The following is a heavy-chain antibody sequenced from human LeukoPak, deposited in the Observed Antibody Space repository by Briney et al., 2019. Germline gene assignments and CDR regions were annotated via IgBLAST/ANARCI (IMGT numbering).Heavy chain of an antibody. CDR2: INPNSGGT. V-gene: IGHV1-2*02. CDR3: ARDHREFGGVIATDQNWFDP. Sequence: ASVKVSCKASGYTFTGYYMHWVRQAPGQGLEWMGWINPNSGGTNYAQKFQGRVTMTRDTSISTAYMELSRLRSDDTAVYYCARDHREFGGVIATDQNWFDPWGQGTLVTVSS. J-gene: IGHJ5*02. CDR1: GYTFTGYY. D-gene: IGHD3-16*02.